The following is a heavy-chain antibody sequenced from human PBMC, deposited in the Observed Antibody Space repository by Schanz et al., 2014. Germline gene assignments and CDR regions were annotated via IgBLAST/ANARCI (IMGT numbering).Heavy chain of an antibody. CDR3: ARGYSNIWSPMAY. V-gene: IGHV3-7*01. CDR2: IKEDGSET. Sequence: EVQLVESGGGLVQPGGSLRLSCAASGFIFKKYWMNWVRQAPGKGLEWVANIKEDGSETFYVDSVKGRFTITRDNAKNSLSLQMNSLRAEDTAVYYCARGYSNIWSPMAYWGQGTLVAVSS. CDR1: GFIFKKYW. J-gene: IGHJ4*02. D-gene: IGHD6-13*01.